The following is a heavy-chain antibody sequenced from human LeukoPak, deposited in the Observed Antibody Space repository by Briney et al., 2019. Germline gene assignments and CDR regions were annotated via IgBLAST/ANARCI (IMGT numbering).Heavy chain of an antibody. Sequence: ASVKVSCKASGGTFSSYAISWVRQAPGQGLEWMGWISAYNGNTNYAQKLQGRVTMTTDTSTSTSYMELRSLRSDDTAVYYCARAGSSGWYSFDYWGQGTLVTVSS. CDR2: ISAYNGNT. CDR1: GGTFSSYA. D-gene: IGHD6-19*01. J-gene: IGHJ4*02. CDR3: ARAGSSGWYSFDY. V-gene: IGHV1-18*01.